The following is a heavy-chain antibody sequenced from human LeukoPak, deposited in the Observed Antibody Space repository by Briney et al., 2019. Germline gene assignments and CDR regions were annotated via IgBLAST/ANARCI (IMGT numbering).Heavy chain of an antibody. V-gene: IGHV3-48*01. Sequence: GGSLRLSCAVSGFTFSTYSMNWVRQAPGKGLEWVSYISSSGGTMYYADSVKGRFTISRDNAKNSLYLQMNSLGVEDTAAYYCARDKRSVNWFDPWGLGTLVTVSS. CDR2: ISSSGGTM. D-gene: IGHD4-17*01. CDR1: GFTFSTYS. J-gene: IGHJ5*02. CDR3: ARDKRSVNWFDP.